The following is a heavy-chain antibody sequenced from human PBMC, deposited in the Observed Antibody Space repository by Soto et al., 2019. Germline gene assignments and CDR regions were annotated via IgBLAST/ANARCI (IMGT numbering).Heavy chain of an antibody. J-gene: IGHJ4*02. CDR2: IWYDGSNK. V-gene: IGHV3-33*01. Sequence: PGGSLRLSCAASGFTFSSYGMHWVRQAPGKGLEWVAVIWYDGSNKYYADSVKGRFTISRDNSKNTLYLQMNSLRAEDTAVYYCARDIRDLITNYDFWSGYFDYWGQGTLVTVSS. D-gene: IGHD3-3*01. CDR1: GFTFSSYG. CDR3: ARDIRDLITNYDFWSGYFDY.